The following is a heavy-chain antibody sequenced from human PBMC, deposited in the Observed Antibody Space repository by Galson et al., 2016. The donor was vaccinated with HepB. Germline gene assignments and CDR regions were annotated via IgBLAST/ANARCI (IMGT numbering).Heavy chain of an antibody. CDR3: ARAFCYGSGSSYPCMDV. V-gene: IGHV4-59*01. J-gene: IGHJ6*02. D-gene: IGHD3-10*01. CDR1: GGSISSYY. Sequence: ETLSLTCTVSGGSISSYYWSWIRQSPGKGLEWIGYIYFSGNTNYNPSLKSRVTISADTSKNQLSLKIKSVTAVDTAVYYCARAFCYGSGSSYPCMDVWGQGTTVTVSS. CDR2: IYFSGNT.